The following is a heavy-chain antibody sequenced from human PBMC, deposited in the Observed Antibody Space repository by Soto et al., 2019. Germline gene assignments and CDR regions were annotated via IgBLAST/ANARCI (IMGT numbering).Heavy chain of an antibody. CDR2: IWYDGSNK. J-gene: IGHJ4*01. D-gene: IGHD3-10*01. Sequence: GGSLRLSCAASGFTFSSYGMHWVRQAPGKGLEWVAVIWYDGSNKYYADSVKGRFTISRDNSKNTLYLQMNSLRAEDTAVYYCGRDMGIYTNYVDYWGRGSLVTVSS. CDR3: GRDMGIYTNYVDY. V-gene: IGHV3-33*01. CDR1: GFTFSSYG.